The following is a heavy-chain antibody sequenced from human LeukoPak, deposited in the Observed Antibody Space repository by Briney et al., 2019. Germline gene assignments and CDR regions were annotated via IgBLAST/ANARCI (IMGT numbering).Heavy chain of an antibody. Sequence: GGSLRLSCAASGFTFSSHAMSWVRQAPGKGLEWVSAISGSGGSTYYADSVKGRFTISRDNSKNTLYLQMNSLRAEDTAVYYCAKDWGWFGELLDYWGQGTLVTVSS. CDR1: GFTFSSHA. V-gene: IGHV3-23*01. CDR2: ISGSGGST. J-gene: IGHJ4*02. D-gene: IGHD3-10*01. CDR3: AKDWGWFGELLDY.